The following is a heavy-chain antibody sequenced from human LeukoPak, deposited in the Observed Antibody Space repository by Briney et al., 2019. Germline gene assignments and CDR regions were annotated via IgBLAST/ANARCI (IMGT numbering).Heavy chain of an antibody. CDR3: TRDSIVATIGYYYGMDV. CDR1: GFTFSSYN. Sequence: GGSLTLSCAVSGFTFSSYNMNWVRQAPGKGKEWVSYISSSSDTIYYENSVKGRFTISRDNAKNSLYLQMNSVRDEDTAVYFCTRDSIVATIGYYYGMDVWGEGSTVTVSS. J-gene: IGHJ6*02. CDR2: ISSSSDTI. V-gene: IGHV3-48*02. D-gene: IGHD5-12*01.